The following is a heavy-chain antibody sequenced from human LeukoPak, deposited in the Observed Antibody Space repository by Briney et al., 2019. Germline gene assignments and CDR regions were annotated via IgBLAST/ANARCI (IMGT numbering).Heavy chain of an antibody. CDR2: ISGSGGST. D-gene: IGHD2-15*01. CDR3: AKCDGSWLLRY. J-gene: IGHJ4*02. CDR1: GFTFSSSA. V-gene: IGHV3-23*01. Sequence: GGSLRLSCAASGFTFSSSAMSWVRQAPGKGLEWVSAISGSGGSTFYADSVKGRFTISRDNSKNTLYLQMNSLRADDTAVYYCAKCDGSWLLRYWGQGTLVTVSS.